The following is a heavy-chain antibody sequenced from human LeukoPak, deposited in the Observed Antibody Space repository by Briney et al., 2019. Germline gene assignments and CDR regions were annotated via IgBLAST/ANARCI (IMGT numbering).Heavy chain of an antibody. D-gene: IGHD5-12*01. Sequence: ASVKVSCKDSGYTLTELSMHWVRQAPGKGLEWMGGFDPEDGETIYAQKFQGRVTMTEDTSTDTAYMELSSLRSEDTAVYYCATDHPSGSTMRGMDVWGKGTTVTVSS. V-gene: IGHV1-24*01. CDR2: FDPEDGET. J-gene: IGHJ6*04. CDR3: ATDHPSGSTMRGMDV. CDR1: GYTLTELS.